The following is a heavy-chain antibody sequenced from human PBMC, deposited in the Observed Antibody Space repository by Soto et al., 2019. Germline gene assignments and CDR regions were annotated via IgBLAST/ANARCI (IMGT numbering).Heavy chain of an antibody. CDR3: AKDSFLRAAGYSSGWYWYGTTQYYYGMDV. V-gene: IGHV3-9*01. CDR2: ISWNSGSI. CDR1: GFTFDDYA. Sequence: GGSLRLSCAASGFTFDDYAMHWVRQAPGKGLEWVSGISWNSGSIGYADSVKGRFTISRDNAKNSLYLQMNSLRAEDTALYYCAKDSFLRAAGYSSGWYWYGTTQYYYGMDVWGQGTTVTVSS. J-gene: IGHJ6*02. D-gene: IGHD6-19*01.